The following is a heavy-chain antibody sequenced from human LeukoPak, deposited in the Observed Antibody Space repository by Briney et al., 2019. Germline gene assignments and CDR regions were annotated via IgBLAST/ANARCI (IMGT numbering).Heavy chain of an antibody. D-gene: IGHD6-13*01. Sequence: PGGSLRLSCAASGFTFSSYWMHWVRQAPGKGLVWVSHINSDGSSTSYADSVKGRFTISRDNAKDTLYLQMNSLRAEDTAVYYCARSPRNPAAGTAFDYWGQGTLVTVSS. CDR1: GFTFSSYW. V-gene: IGHV3-74*01. CDR2: INSDGSST. CDR3: ARSPRNPAAGTAFDY. J-gene: IGHJ4*02.